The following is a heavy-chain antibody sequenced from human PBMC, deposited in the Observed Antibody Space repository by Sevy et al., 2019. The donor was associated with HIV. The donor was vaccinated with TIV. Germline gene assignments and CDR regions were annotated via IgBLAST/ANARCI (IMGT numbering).Heavy chain of an antibody. D-gene: IGHD3-10*01. CDR3: AGGVCLWFGELLSAFDI. CDR1: GFTFSSYG. CDR2: IWYDGSNK. V-gene: IGHV3-33*01. Sequence: GGSLRLSCAASGFTFSSYGMHWVRQAPGKGLEWVAVIWYDGSNKYYADSVKGRFTISRDNSKNTLYLQMNSLRAEGTAVYYCAGGVCLWFGELLSAFDIWGQGTMVTVSS. J-gene: IGHJ3*02.